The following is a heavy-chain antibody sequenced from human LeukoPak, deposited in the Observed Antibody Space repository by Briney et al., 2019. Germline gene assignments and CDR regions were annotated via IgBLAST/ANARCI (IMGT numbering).Heavy chain of an antibody. V-gene: IGHV3-7*01. D-gene: IGHD6-6*01. CDR1: GFTFTNYW. CDR3: ASSTYSSSPS. Sequence: GGSLGLSCAASGFTFTNYWMIWVRQAPGKGLEWVANINEDGSQKYYVGSVEGRFTISRDNAKNSLYLQMNSLRAEDTAVYYCASSTYSSSPSWGQGTLVTVSS. CDR2: INEDGSQK. J-gene: IGHJ5*02.